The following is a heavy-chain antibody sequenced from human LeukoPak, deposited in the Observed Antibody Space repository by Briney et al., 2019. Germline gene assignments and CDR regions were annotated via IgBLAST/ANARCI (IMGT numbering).Heavy chain of an antibody. V-gene: IGHV3-23*01. Sequence: GGSLRLSCAASGFTFSNYAMSWVRQAPGKGLEWVSAVSGSGVSTYFADSVKGRFTISRDSSKNTLFLQMNSLRVEDTAVYYCAKHSSCLSSLDYWGQGTGLSVSS. D-gene: IGHD6-6*01. CDR2: VSGSGVST. J-gene: IGHJ4*02. CDR1: GFTFSNYA. CDR3: AKHSSCLSSLDY.